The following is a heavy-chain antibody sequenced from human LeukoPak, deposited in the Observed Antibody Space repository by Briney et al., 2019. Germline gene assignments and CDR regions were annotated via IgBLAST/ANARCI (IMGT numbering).Heavy chain of an antibody. CDR2: IRYDGSNK. D-gene: IGHD2-2*01. J-gene: IGHJ4*02. CDR1: GFTFSSYG. Sequence: GGSLRLSCAASGFTFSSYGMHWVRQAPGKGLEWVAFIRYDGSNKYYADSVKGRFTISRGNSKNTLYLQMNSLRAEDTAVYYCAKDLNRYQLLYYFDYWGQGTLVTVSS. V-gene: IGHV3-30*02. CDR3: AKDLNRYQLLYYFDY.